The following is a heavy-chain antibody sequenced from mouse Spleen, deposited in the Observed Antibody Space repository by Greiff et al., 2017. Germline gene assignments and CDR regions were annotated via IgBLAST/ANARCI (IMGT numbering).Heavy chain of an antibody. J-gene: IGHJ2*01. CDR3: ARQGVYGNYLDY. V-gene: IGHV5-9-1*01. CDR2: ISSGGSYT. D-gene: IGHD2-1*01. Sequence: EVMLVESGGGLVKPGGSLKLSCAASGFTFSSYAMSWVRQTPEKRLEWVATISSGGSYTYYPDSVKGRFTISRDNAKNTLYLQMSSLRSEDTAMYYCARQGVYGNYLDYWGQGTTLTVSS. CDR1: GFTFSSYA.